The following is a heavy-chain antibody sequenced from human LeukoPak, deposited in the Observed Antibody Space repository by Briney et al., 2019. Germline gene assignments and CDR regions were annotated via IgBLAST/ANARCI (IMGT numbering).Heavy chain of an antibody. Sequence: PGGSLRLSCAASGFTFDDYAMHWVRQAPGKGLEWVSLISWDGGSTYYADSVKGRFTISRDNSKNSLYLQMNSLRAEDTALYYCAKDGQRYSNYRRDYYYYYMDVWGKGTTVTVSS. CDR2: ISWDGGST. CDR1: GFTFDDYA. J-gene: IGHJ6*03. CDR3: AKDGQRYSNYRRDYYYYYMDV. V-gene: IGHV3-43D*03. D-gene: IGHD4-11*01.